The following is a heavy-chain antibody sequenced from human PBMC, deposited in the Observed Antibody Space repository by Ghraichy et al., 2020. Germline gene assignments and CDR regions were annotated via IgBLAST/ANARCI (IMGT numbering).Heavy chain of an antibody. CDR3: ARGEYSGYDYDFDY. CDR2: IYSSGET. D-gene: IGHD5-12*01. CDR1: GDSVSIGAYY. Sequence: SETRSLTCTVSGDSVSIGAYYWSWIRQSAGKRLEWIGRIYSSGETDYNPSLKSRVTISLDTSKNHFSLQLSSVTAADTAVYYCARGEYSGYDYDFDYWGQGTLVTVSS. J-gene: IGHJ4*02. V-gene: IGHV4-61*02.